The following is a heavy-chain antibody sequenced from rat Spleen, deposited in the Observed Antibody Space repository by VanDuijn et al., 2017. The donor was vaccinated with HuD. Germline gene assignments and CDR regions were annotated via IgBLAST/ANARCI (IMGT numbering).Heavy chain of an antibody. CDR2: LIYAATT. J-gene: IGHJ3*01. Sequence: EVQLVESGGDLVQPGRSLKLSCAASGFTFSDYGMAWVRQAPKKGLEWVATLIYAATTYYRDSVKGRFTISRDNAQSTLYLQMDGLRSEDTATYYCARHYYYDGYWFAYWGQGTLVTVSS. CDR1: GFTFSDYG. D-gene: IGHD1-12*03. CDR3: ARHYYYDGYWFAY. V-gene: IGHV5-17*01.